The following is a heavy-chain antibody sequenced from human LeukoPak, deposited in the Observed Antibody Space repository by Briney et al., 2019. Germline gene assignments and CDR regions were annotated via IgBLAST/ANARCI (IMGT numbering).Heavy chain of an antibody. CDR3: ARLKGEYSSSYSDY. CDR1: GSSFTSYW. D-gene: IGHD6-6*01. J-gene: IGHJ4*02. V-gene: IGHV5-51*01. Sequence: GESLQISCQGSGSSFTSYWIGWVRQLPGKGREGMGIIFPGDSDTRYSPSFQGQVTISADKSISTSSLQWTSRKASAPAIFSCARLKGEYSSSYSDYWGQGTLVTVSS. CDR2: IFPGDSDT.